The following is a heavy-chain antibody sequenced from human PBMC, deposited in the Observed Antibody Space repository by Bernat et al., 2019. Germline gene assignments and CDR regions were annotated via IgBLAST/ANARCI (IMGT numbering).Heavy chain of an antibody. CDR2: IWYDGSNK. V-gene: IGHV3-33*01. CDR3: AGDDSKYCCGGSYYSDAFDN. J-gene: IGHJ3*02. Sequence: QVQLVESGGGVVQPGRSLRLSCAASGFTFSSYGMHWVRQAPGKGLEWVAVIWYDGSNKYYADSVKGRFTISRDNSKNTLYLQMNSLRAEDTAVYYCAGDDSKYCCGGSYYSDAFDNWGQGTMVTVSS. CDR1: GFTFSSYG. D-gene: IGHD2-15*01.